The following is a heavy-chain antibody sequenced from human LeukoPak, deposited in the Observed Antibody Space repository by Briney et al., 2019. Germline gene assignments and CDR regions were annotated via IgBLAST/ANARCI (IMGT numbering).Heavy chain of an antibody. J-gene: IGHJ6*03. V-gene: IGHV4-61*05. Sequence: SETLSLTCTVSGGSISSSSYYWGWIRQPPGKGLEWIGYIYYSGSTNYNPSLKSRVTISVDTSKNQFSLKLSSVTAADTAVYYCARVQAGGYYYYMDVWGKGTTVTISS. CDR2: IYYSGST. CDR3: ARVQAGGYYYYMDV. CDR1: GGSISSSSYY. D-gene: IGHD4-23*01.